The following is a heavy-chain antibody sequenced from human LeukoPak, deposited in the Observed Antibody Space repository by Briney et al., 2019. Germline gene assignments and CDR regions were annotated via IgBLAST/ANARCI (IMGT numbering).Heavy chain of an antibody. CDR1: GFTFSTYA. J-gene: IGHJ4*02. CDR3: AKASSPGSGCITY. D-gene: IGHD2-15*01. Sequence: PGGSLRLSCVASGFTFSTYAMSWVRQAPGKGLEWVSDLSGSGLNTYYADSVKGRFTISRDNSRDTLFLQMNNLRAEDTAVYYCAKASSPGSGCITYWGQGTLVTVSS. CDR2: LSGSGLNT. V-gene: IGHV3-23*01.